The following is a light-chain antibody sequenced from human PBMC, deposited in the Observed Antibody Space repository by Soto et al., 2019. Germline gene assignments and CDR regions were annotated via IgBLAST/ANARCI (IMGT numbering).Light chain of an antibody. CDR2: DAS. CDR3: QQRAKWPRT. V-gene: IGKV3-11*01. Sequence: EIVLTQSPATLSLSPGERATLSCRASQNIGSDLAWYQQEPGQAPRLLIYDASNRAPGIPARFGGSGSGTDFPLTISSLEPEDFAVYHCQQRAKWPRTFGQGTMVEVK. CDR1: QNIGSD. J-gene: IGKJ1*01.